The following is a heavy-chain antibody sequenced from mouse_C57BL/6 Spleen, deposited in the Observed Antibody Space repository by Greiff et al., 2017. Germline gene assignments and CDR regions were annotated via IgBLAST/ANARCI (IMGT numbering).Heavy chain of an antibody. CDR1: GFNIKDDY. CDR3: TTRYCGSSDGYFDV. V-gene: IGHV14-4*01. D-gene: IGHD1-1*01. CDR2: IDPENGDT. J-gene: IGHJ1*03. Sequence: EVQLQQSGAELVRPGASVKLSCTASGFNIKDDYMHWVKQRPEQGLEWIGWIDPENGDTEYASKFQGKATITADPSSNTAYLQLSSLTSEDTAVYYCTTRYCGSSDGYFDVWGTGTTVTVSS.